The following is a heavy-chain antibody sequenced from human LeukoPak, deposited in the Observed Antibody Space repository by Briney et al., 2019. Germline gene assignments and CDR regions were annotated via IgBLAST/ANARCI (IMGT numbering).Heavy chain of an antibody. V-gene: IGHV3-74*01. D-gene: IGHD1-26*01. CDR3: ARDPRTSGSYFDY. CDR2: INTDGTVT. J-gene: IGHJ4*02. Sequence: GGSLRLSCAASGFTFSKYWMLWVRQAPGKGLESVSRINTDGTVTTYADSVKGRFTISRDNAKNSLYLQMNSLRAEDTAVYYCARDPRTSGSYFDYWGQGTLVTVSS. CDR1: GFTFSKYW.